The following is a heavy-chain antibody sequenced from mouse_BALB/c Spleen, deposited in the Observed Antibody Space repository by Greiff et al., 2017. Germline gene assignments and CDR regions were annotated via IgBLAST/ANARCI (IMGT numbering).Heavy chain of an antibody. CDR2: IDPANGNT. D-gene: IGHD1-2*01. CDR1: GFNIKDTY. Sequence: VQLQQSGAGLVKPGASVKLSCTASGFNIKDTYMHWVKQRPEQGLEWIGRIDPANGNTKYDPKFQGKATITADTSSNTAYLQLSSLTSEDTAVYYCARTHYYGHYFDYWGQGTTLTVSS. V-gene: IGHV14-3*02. CDR3: ARTHYYGHYFDY. J-gene: IGHJ2*01.